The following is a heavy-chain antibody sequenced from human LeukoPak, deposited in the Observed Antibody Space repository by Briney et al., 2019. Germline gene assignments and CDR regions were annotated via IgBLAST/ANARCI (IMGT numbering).Heavy chain of an antibody. V-gene: IGHV4-4*02. CDR3: ARVLADSTDAFDI. CDR2: IYHSGST. CDR1: GGSISSSNW. J-gene: IGHJ3*02. Sequence: SETLSLTCAVSGGSISSSNWWSWVRQPPGKGLEWIGEIYHSGSTNYNPSLKSRVTISVDKSKNQFSLKLSSVTAADTAVYYCARVLADSTDAFDIWGQGTMVTVSS. D-gene: IGHD2-15*01.